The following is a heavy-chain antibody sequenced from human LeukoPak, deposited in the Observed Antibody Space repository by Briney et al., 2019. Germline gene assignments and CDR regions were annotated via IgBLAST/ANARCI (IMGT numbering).Heavy chain of an antibody. Sequence: SETPSLTCTISGGSIISSSHYWGWIRQPPGKGLEWIGSVIGSTLYDGSSGYNPSLKSRVIISVDRSKNQVSLRLSSVTAADTAMYYCARGGCDGGSCFRHYYYMEVWGKGTTVTVSS. V-gene: IGHV4-39*07. CDR3: ARGGCDGGSCFRHYYYMEV. D-gene: IGHD2-21*01. J-gene: IGHJ6*03. CDR2: TLYDGSS. CDR1: GGSIISSSHY.